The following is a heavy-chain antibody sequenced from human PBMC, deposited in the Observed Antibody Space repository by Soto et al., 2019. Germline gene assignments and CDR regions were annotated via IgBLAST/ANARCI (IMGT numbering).Heavy chain of an antibody. CDR3: AREINYGDYPGWFDP. Sequence: TLSLTCTVSGGSISSYYWSWIRQPPGKGLEWIGYIYYSGSTNYNPSLKSRVTISVDTSKNQSSLKLSSVTAADTAVYYCAREINYGDYPGWFDPWGQGTLVTVSS. CDR1: GGSISSYY. D-gene: IGHD4-17*01. CDR2: IYYSGST. V-gene: IGHV4-59*01. J-gene: IGHJ5*02.